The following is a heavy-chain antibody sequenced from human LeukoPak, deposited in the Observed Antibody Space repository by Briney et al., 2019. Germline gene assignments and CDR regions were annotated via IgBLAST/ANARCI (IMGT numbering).Heavy chain of an antibody. CDR1: GGSFSGYY. CDR2: IDHSGST. J-gene: IGHJ5*02. V-gene: IGHV4-34*01. CDR3: ATRSIVGANACWFDP. D-gene: IGHD1-26*01. Sequence: SETLSLTCAVYGGSFSGYYWSWIRQPPGKGLEWIGEIDHSGSTNYNPSLKSRVTISVDTSKNQFSLKLSSVTAADTAVYYCATRSIVGANACWFDPWGQGTLVTVSS.